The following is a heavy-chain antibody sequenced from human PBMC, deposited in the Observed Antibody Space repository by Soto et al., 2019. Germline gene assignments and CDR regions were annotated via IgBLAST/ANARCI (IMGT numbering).Heavy chain of an antibody. Sequence: GGSLRLSCAASGFPFGDFGMHWLRQAPGKGLEWVAVISHDGSDKFYADSVKARFTISRDNSKNTLYLQMSGLRGEDTAVYYCARVSPFLSDGPYFDYWGQGTLVTVSS. CDR1: GFPFGDFG. D-gene: IGHD3-16*02. V-gene: IGHV3-30*03. CDR3: ARVSPFLSDGPYFDY. CDR2: ISHDGSDK. J-gene: IGHJ4*02.